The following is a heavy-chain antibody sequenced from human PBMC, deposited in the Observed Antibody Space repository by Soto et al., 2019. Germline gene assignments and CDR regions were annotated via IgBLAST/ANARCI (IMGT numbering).Heavy chain of an antibody. CDR2: ISDSGNT. D-gene: IGHD4-17*01. V-gene: IGHV4-31*03. CDR1: GSSINGGNYY. J-gene: IGHJ3*01. CDR3: ARDLKNDSGDYIVLDAFDV. Sequence: QVQLQESGPGLVKPSQTLSLTCTVTGSSINGGNYYWSWIRQPPGKGLEWIGSISDSGNTFYTPSLASRLTVSLDTSQNYFTLELTSVTAADTAIYYCARDLKNDSGDYIVLDAFDVWGHGTMVTVSS.